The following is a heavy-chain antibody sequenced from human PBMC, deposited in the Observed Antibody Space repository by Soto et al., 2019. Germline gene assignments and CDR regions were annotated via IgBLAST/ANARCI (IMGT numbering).Heavy chain of an antibody. CDR2: INHSGST. CDR1: GGSFSGYY. J-gene: IGHJ6*03. Sequence: QVQLQQWGAGLLKPSETLSLTCAVYGGSFSGYYWSWIRQPPGKGLEWIGEINHSGSTNYNPSLKIRVTISVDTSKNQFSLKLSSVTAADTAVYYCARGGLLWFGDYYYMDVWGKGTTVTVSS. V-gene: IGHV4-34*01. D-gene: IGHD3-10*01. CDR3: ARGGLLWFGDYYYMDV.